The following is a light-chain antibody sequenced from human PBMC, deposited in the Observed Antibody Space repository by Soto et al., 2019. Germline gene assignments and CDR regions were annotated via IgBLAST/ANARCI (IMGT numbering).Light chain of an antibody. CDR2: GNS. CDR3: QSYDRSLSVL. V-gene: IGLV1-40*01. CDR1: SSNIGAGYD. Sequence: QSVLTQPPSVSGGPGPRVTISCPGGSSNIGAGYDVHWYQQLPGTAPKLLIYGNSNRPSGVPDRFSGSKSGTSASLAITGLQAEDEADYYCQSYDRSLSVLFGTGTKVTVL. J-gene: IGLJ1*01.